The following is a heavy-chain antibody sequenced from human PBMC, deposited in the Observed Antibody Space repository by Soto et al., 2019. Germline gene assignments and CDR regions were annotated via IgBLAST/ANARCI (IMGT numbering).Heavy chain of an antibody. CDR2: ISSSGSTI. J-gene: IGHJ2*01. Sequence: EVQLVESGGGLVQPGGSLRLSCAASGFTFSSYEMNWVRQAPGKGLEWVSYISSSGSTIYYADSVKGRFTISRDNAKNSLYLQMNSLRAEDTAVYYCARLDYGDSVFWYFDLWGRGTLVTVSS. CDR1: GFTFSSYE. CDR3: ARLDYGDSVFWYFDL. V-gene: IGHV3-48*03. D-gene: IGHD4-17*01.